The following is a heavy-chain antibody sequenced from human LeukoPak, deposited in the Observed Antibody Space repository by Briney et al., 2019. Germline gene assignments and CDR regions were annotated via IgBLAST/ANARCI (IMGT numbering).Heavy chain of an antibody. J-gene: IGHJ4*02. D-gene: IGHD6-25*01. CDR1: GDSVSSNSAA. V-gene: IGHV6-1*01. CDR2: TYYRSKWIN. Sequence: SQTLSLTCTISGDSVSSNSAAWNWIRQSPSRGLEWLGRTYYRSKWINDYAGSVKSRIIINPEISKNQFSLQLNSVTPEDTAVYYCVRDTEGGSCLDYWGQGILVTVSS. CDR3: VRDTEGGSCLDY.